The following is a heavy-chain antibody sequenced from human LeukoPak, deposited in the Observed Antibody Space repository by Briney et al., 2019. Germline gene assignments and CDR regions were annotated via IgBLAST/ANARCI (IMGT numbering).Heavy chain of an antibody. D-gene: IGHD6-19*01. V-gene: IGHV4-39*01. CDR3: ARQMAVAVAGKYYFDY. CDR2: IYYSGST. CDR1: GGSISSSSYY. J-gene: IGHJ4*02. Sequence: SETLSLTCTVSGGSISSSSYYWGWIRQPPGKGLEWIGSIYYSGSTYYNPSLKSRVTISVDTSKNQFSLKLSSVTAADTAVYYCARQMAVAVAGKYYFDYWGQGTLLTVSS.